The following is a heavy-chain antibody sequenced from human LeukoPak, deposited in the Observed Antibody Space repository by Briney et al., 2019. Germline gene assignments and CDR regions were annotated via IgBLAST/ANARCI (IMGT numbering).Heavy chain of an antibody. J-gene: IGHJ4*02. V-gene: IGHV3-30*18. D-gene: IGHD4-17*01. CDR1: GFTFSSYG. Sequence: GGSLRLSCAASGFTFSSYGMHWVRQAPGKGLEWVAVISYDGNNKYYADSVKGRFTISRDNSKNTLYLQMNSLRAEDTAVYYCAKGVGDYGDYALPTEWGQGTLVTVSS. CDR3: AKGVGDYGDYALPTE. CDR2: ISYDGNNK.